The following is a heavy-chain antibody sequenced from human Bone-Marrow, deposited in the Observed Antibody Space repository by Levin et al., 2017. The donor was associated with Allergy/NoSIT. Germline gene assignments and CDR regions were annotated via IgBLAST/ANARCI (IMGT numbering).Heavy chain of an antibody. J-gene: IGHJ4*02. D-gene: IGHD2-15*01. CDR3: ARGGYCSASNCYGIDY. V-gene: IGHV1-69*01. Sequence: KISCKTSGDTFTNFAISWVRQAPGQGLEWMGGIIPVSRTTSYAQKFQGRITVTADGSSTTVYMELNSLRSEDTAVYYCARGGYCSASNCYGIDYWGQGTQVTVSS. CDR2: IIPVSRTT. CDR1: GDTFTNFA.